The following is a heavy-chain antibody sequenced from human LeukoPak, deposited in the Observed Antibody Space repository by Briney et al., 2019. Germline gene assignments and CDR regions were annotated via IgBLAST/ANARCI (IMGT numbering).Heavy chain of an antibody. CDR2: MNPNSGNT. J-gene: IGHJ3*02. V-gene: IGHV1-8*03. Sequence: ASVEVSCKASGYTFTSYDINWVRQATGQGLEWMGWMNPNSGNTGYAQKFQGRVTITRNTSISTAYMELSSLRSEDTAVYYCARTAALDAFDIWDQGTMVTVSS. D-gene: IGHD6-13*01. CDR3: ARTAALDAFDI. CDR1: GYTFTSYD.